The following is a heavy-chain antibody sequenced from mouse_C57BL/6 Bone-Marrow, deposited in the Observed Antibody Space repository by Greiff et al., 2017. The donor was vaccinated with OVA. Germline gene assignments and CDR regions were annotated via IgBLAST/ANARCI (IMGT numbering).Heavy chain of an antibody. CDR3: AREDGYYGYAMDY. Sequence: VQLQQPGAELVKPGASVKMSCKASGYTFTSYWITWVKPRPGQGLEWIGDIYPGSGSTNYNEKFKSKATLTVDTSSSTAYMQLSRLTSEDSAVYYCAREDGYYGYAMDYWGQGTSVTVSS. CDR2: IYPGSGST. V-gene: IGHV1-55*01. J-gene: IGHJ4*01. CDR1: GYTFTSYW. D-gene: IGHD2-3*01.